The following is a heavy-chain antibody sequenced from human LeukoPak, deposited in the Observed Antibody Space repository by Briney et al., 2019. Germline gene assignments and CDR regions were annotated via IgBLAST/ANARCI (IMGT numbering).Heavy chain of an antibody. CDR2: IYHSGST. V-gene: IGHV4-38-2*01. J-gene: IGHJ3*02. CDR1: GFTFSSYA. CDR3: ASYTDAFDI. Sequence: GSLRLSCAASGFTFSSYAMSWVRQAPGKGLEWIGSIYHSGSTYYNPSLKSRVTISVDTSKNQFSLKLSSVTAADTAVYYCASYTDAFDIWGQGTMVIVSS. D-gene: IGHD3-16*01.